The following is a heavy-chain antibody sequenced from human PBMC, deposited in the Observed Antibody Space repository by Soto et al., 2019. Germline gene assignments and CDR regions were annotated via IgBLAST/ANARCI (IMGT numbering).Heavy chain of an antibody. CDR3: ARGGGYSSGWVYYYYGMDV. CDR1: GITFGSRA. J-gene: IGHJ6*02. V-gene: IGHV3-23*01. CDR2: ITDSGGDA. D-gene: IGHD6-19*01. Sequence: EVQLLESGGDLVQPGGSLRLSCVASGITFGSRAMSWVRQAPGEGLEWVSTITDSGGDAKYADSVRGRFTISRDNSYNTLYLQMSSLRAEDSAVYYCARGGGYSSGWVYYYYGMDVWGQGTTVTVSS.